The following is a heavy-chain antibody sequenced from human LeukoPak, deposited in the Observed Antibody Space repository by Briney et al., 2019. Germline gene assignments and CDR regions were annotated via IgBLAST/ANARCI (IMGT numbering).Heavy chain of an antibody. Sequence: GGSLRLSCVGSGFMFSNYYMYWVRQAPGKGLVWVSRIKNAGIDTIYADPVKGRFTVSRDNAKNTVYLQMSSLRAEDTAVYYCARGGYGHNMDVWGEGTTVTVSS. D-gene: IGHD3-10*01. CDR3: ARGGYGHNMDV. V-gene: IGHV3-74*01. CDR1: GFMFSNYY. CDR2: IKNAGIDT. J-gene: IGHJ6*03.